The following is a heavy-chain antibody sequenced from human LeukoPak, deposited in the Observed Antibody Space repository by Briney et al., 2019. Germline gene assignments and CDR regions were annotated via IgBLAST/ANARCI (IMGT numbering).Heavy chain of an antibody. Sequence: SETLSLTCGVSGGSISSTNWWSWVRQPPGQGLEWIGEISLTGQTNYNPSLKSRVTMSIDTSKNQFSLNLSSVTAADTAIYYCSKGGSSWYNWFDPWGQGTLATVSS. V-gene: IGHV4/OR15-8*02. CDR2: ISLTGQT. CDR3: SKGGSSWYNWFDP. CDR1: GGSISSTNW. D-gene: IGHD6-13*01. J-gene: IGHJ5*02.